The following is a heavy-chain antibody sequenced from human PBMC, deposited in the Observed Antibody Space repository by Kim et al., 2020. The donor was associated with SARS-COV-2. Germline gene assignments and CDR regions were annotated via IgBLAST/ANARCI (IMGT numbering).Heavy chain of an antibody. D-gene: IGHD6-25*01. V-gene: IGHV7-4-1*02. J-gene: IGHJ5*02. CDR2: IDTKTGNP. Sequence: ASVKVSCKASGYTFTNYVINWVRQAPGQGLEWMGWIDTKTGNPMYAQGFTGRFVFSLDTSVSTTYLQISSLKTEDTAAYYCVRWNNMGGSGWFDPWGQGTLVIVSS. CDR3: VRWNNMGGSGWFDP. CDR1: GYTFTNYV.